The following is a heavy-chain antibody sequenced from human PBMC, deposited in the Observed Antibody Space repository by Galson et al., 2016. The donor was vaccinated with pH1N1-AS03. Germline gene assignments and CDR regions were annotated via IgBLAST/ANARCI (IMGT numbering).Heavy chain of an antibody. J-gene: IGHJ3*02. CDR2: MSYVGATT. V-gene: IGHV3-30-3*01. Sequence: SLRLSCAASGFIFTHYSMHWVRQAPGKGLEWVAVMSYVGATTYYADSVKGRFTISRDNSKNTLYLQMNSLRTEDTALYYCAREEGGFGSNWLQTDAFDIWGQGTMVTVSS. D-gene: IGHD6-13*01. CDR3: AREEGGFGSNWLQTDAFDI. CDR1: GFIFTHYS.